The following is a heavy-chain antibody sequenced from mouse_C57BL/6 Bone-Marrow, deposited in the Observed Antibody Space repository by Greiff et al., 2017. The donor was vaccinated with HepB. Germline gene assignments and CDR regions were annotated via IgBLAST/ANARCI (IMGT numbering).Heavy chain of an antibody. CDR1: GYTFTSYW. D-gene: IGHD1-1*01. CDR3: AREGTTVVARNWFAY. CDR2: INPSSGYT. Sequence: VNVVESGAELAKPGASVKLSCKASGYTFTSYWIHWVKQRPGQGLEWIGYINPSSGYTKYNQKFKDKATLTADKSSSTAYMQLSSLTYEDSAVYYCAREGTTVVARNWFAYWGQGTLVTVSA. V-gene: IGHV1-7*01. J-gene: IGHJ3*01.